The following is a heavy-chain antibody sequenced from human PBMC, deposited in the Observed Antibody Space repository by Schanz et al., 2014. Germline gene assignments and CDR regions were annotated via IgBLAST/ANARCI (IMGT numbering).Heavy chain of an antibody. D-gene: IGHD5-12*01. CDR3: AKDMNREATAPES. V-gene: IGHV3-23*04. CDR2: INTADTT. CDR1: GFTLSSYA. Sequence: DVKMEEEGGGLGQPGGSLRLSCAASGFTLSSYALSWVRQSPGKGLEWVSAINTADTTSSAASVNFRFTVSRDNSKNTVYLHMNSLRDEDTAVYYCAKDMNREATAPESWGQGTLVVVSS. J-gene: IGHJ5*02.